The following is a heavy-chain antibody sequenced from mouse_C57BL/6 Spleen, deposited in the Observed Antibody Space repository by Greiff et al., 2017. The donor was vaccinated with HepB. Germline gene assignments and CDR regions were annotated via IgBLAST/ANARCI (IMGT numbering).Heavy chain of an antibody. Sequence: VQLQQSGPGLVAPSQSLSITCTVSGFSLTSYAISWVRQPPGKGLEWLGVIWTGGGTNYNSALKSRLSISKDNSKSQVFLKMNSLQTDDTARYYCAQVGDSSGYYFDYWGQGTTLTVSS. CDR1: GFSLTSYA. J-gene: IGHJ2*01. CDR2: IWTGGGT. CDR3: AQVGDSSGYYFDY. D-gene: IGHD3-2*02. V-gene: IGHV2-9-1*01.